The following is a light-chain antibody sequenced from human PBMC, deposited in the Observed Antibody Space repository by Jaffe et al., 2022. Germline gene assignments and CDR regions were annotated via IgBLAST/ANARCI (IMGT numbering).Light chain of an antibody. Sequence: IVLTQSPATLSLSPGERATLSCGASQSVSSYLAWYQKKPGLAPRLLIYDASSRATGIPDRFSGSGSGTDFTLTISRLEPEDFAVYYCQQYGSSPRTFGQGTKLEIK. CDR3: QQYGSSPRT. CDR2: DAS. CDR1: QSVSSY. V-gene: IGKV3D-20*01. J-gene: IGKJ2*01.